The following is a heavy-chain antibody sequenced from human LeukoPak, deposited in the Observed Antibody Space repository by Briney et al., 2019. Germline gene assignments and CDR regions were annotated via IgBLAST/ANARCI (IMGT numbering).Heavy chain of an antibody. CDR1: GDSIKNSSYY. Sequence: SETLSLNCTVSGDSIKNSSYYWGWIRQPPGKGLEWIASIYSSGSSYQSPSLEGRVTISVDTSKNQFSLKLRSVTAADSAVYFCVRQSLISEWLLLGNFDSWGQGTLVTVSS. CDR3: VRQSLISEWLLLGNFDS. CDR2: IYSSGSS. D-gene: IGHD3-3*01. V-gene: IGHV4-39*01. J-gene: IGHJ4*02.